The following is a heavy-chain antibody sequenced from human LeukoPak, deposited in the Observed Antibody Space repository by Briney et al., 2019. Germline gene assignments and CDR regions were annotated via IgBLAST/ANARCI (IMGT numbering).Heavy chain of an antibody. CDR2: ISAYNGNT. Sequence: GASVKVSCKVSGYTFTSYGISWVRQAPGQGLEWMGWISAYNGNTNYAQKLQGRVTMTRNTSISTAYMELSSLRSEDTAVYYCARPGRGSTIFVYYYYGMDVWGQGTTVTVSS. V-gene: IGHV1-18*01. D-gene: IGHD3-3*01. CDR3: ARPGRGSTIFVYYYYGMDV. J-gene: IGHJ6*02. CDR1: GYTFTSYG.